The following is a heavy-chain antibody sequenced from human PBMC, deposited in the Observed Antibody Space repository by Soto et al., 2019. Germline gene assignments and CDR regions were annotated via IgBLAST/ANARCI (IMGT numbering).Heavy chain of an antibody. CDR3: ARGRIAAAGRYFDY. Sequence: SETLSLTCAVYGGSFSGYYWSWIRQPPGKGLEWIGEINHSGSTNYNPSLKSRVTISVDTSKNQFSLKLSSVTAADTAVYYCARGRIAAAGRYFDYWGQRTLVTVSS. J-gene: IGHJ4*02. CDR2: INHSGST. D-gene: IGHD6-13*01. V-gene: IGHV4-34*01. CDR1: GGSFSGYY.